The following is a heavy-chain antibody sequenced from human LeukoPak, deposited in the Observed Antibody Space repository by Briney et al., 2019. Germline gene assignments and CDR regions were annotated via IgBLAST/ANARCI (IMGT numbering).Heavy chain of an antibody. V-gene: IGHV3-23*01. Sequence: GGSLRLSCAASGFTFSSYAMSWVRQAPGKGLEWVSAISGSGGSTYYADSVKGRFTISRDNSENTLYLQMDSLRAEDTAVYYCAKPRRVTMIVVVIHPIPKEAFDIWGQGTMVTVSS. CDR2: ISGSGGST. CDR1: GFTFSSYA. D-gene: IGHD3-22*01. J-gene: IGHJ3*02. CDR3: AKPRRVTMIVVVIHPIPKEAFDI.